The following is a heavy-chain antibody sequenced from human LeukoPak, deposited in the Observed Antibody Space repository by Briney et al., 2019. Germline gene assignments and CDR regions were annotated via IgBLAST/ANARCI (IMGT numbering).Heavy chain of an antibody. D-gene: IGHD2-2*02. CDR3: ARTCGSSGCYMVH. Sequence: ASVKVSCKASGYTFANFGITWVRQAPGQGLEWMGWISVYNGNTNYAQNLQGRVTLTTDTSTSTAYMELRSLRSDDTALYYCARTCGSSGCYMVHWGQGTLVTVSS. V-gene: IGHV1-18*01. CDR1: GYTFANFG. CDR2: ISVYNGNT. J-gene: IGHJ4*02.